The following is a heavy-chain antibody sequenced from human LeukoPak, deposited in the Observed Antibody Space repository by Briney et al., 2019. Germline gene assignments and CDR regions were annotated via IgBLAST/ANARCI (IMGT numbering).Heavy chain of an antibody. CDR3: AREGWYYDSSXXXDY. J-gene: IGHJ4*02. CDR2: ISSSGSTI. Sequence: PGGSLRLSCAVSGLSFRNYGMHWIRQAPGKGLEWVSYISSSGSTIYYADSVKGRFTISRDNAKNSLYLQMNSLRAEDTAVYYCAREGWYYDSSXXXDYWGQGTLVTVSS. V-gene: IGHV3-11*01. D-gene: IGHD3-22*01. CDR1: GLSFRNYG.